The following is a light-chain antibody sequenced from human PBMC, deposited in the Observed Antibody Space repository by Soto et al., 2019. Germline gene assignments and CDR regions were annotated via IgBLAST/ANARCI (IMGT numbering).Light chain of an antibody. J-gene: IGKJ3*01. CDR1: QTISSSY. CDR2: GAS. V-gene: IGKV3-20*01. Sequence: EIVLTQSPGTLSLSPGERATLSCRTSQTISSSYLAWYQQKAGQAPRLLIYGASSRATDIPDRFSGSGSGTAFTLTISRLEPEEFAVYYCQHYGGSPLFTFGPGTKVDI. CDR3: QHYGGSPLFT.